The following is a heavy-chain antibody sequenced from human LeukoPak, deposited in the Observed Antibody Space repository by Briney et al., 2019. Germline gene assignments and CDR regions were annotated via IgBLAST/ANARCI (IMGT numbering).Heavy chain of an antibody. D-gene: IGHD6-25*01. J-gene: IGHJ2*01. CDR1: GGSVSNGCSY. V-gene: IGHV4-61*01. Sequence: SETLSLTCTVSGGSVSNGCSYWSWIRQPPGKGLEWIGNIHYSGSTNYNPSIKNRVTITVDSSMYKFTLLLTSATPANTPVYYCATDSLLRSSGWQYSYVDLWGRGTLVTVSS. CDR2: IHYSGST. CDR3: ATDSLLRSSGWQYSYVDL.